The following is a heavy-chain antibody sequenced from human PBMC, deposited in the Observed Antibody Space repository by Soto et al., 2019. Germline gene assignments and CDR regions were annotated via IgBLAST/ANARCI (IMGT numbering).Heavy chain of an antibody. CDR1: GGSISSGGYY. J-gene: IGHJ2*01. CDR3: ARDHYYDSSGPPWYFDL. CDR2: IYYSGST. Sequence: QVQLQESGPGLVKPSQTLSLTCTVSGGSISSGGYYWSWIRQHPGKGLEWIGYIYYSGSTYYNPSLTSRVTISVDTSKNQFSLKLSSVTAADTAVYYCARDHYYDSSGPPWYFDLWGRGTLVTVSS. D-gene: IGHD3-22*01. V-gene: IGHV4-31*03.